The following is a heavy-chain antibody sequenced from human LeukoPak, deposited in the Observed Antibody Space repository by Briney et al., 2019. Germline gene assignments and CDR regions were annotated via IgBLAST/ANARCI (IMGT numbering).Heavy chain of an antibody. J-gene: IGHJ6*03. CDR1: GGSISSYY. V-gene: IGHV4-59*01. D-gene: IGHD3-3*01. Sequence: SETLSLTCTVSGGSISSYYWSWIRQPPGKGLEWIGYIYYSGSTNYNPSLKSRVTISVDTSKNQFSLKLSSVTAADTAVYYCARGDYDFWSGYYPPGDPNYYMDVWGKGTTVTVSS. CDR2: IYYSGST. CDR3: ARGDYDFWSGYYPPGDPNYYMDV.